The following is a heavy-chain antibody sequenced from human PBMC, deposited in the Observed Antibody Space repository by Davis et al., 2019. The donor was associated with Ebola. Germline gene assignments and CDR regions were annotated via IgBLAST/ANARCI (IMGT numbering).Heavy chain of an antibody. V-gene: IGHV4-39*01. Sequence: MPGGSLRLSCTVSGGSISSSSYYWGWIRQPPGKGLEWIGSIYYSGSTYYNPSLKSRVTISVDTSKNQFSLKLSSVTAADTAVYYCARGEPTYYYDSSGYYRVTTGMDVWGQGTTVTVSS. CDR2: IYYSGST. J-gene: IGHJ6*02. CDR3: ARGEPTYYYDSSGYYRVTTGMDV. D-gene: IGHD3-22*01. CDR1: GGSISSSSYY.